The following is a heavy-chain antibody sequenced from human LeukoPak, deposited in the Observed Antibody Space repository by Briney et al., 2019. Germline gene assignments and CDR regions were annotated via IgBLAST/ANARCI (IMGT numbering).Heavy chain of an antibody. CDR1: VYSLSGYF. CDR3: ARSGSTGYSLDY. CDR2: IDANSGET. D-gene: IGHD3-22*01. V-gene: IGHV1-2*02. Sequence: ASAKVSPEPSVYSLSGYFIHCVRHAPRRGVWCMCCIDANSGETKYSQKFQGRVSMPRDTSTRTAYMELSRLRSDDTAVYFCARSGSTGYSLDYWGQGTLATVSS. J-gene: IGHJ4*02.